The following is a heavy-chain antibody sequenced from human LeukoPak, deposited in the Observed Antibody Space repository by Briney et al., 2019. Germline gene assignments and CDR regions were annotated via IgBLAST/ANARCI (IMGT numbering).Heavy chain of an antibody. CDR3: AREGIRTRDFDY. Sequence: SVKVSCKASEGTFSSYAISWVRQASGQGLEWMGGIIPIFGTANYAQKFQGRVTITTDESTSTAYMELSSLRSEDTAVYYCAREGIRTRDFDYWGQGTLVTVSS. CDR1: EGTFSSYA. J-gene: IGHJ4*02. D-gene: IGHD2-21*01. V-gene: IGHV1-69*05. CDR2: IIPIFGTA.